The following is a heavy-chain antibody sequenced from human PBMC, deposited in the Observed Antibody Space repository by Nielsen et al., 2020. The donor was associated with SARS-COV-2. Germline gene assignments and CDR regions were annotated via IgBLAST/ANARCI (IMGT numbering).Heavy chain of an antibody. CDR1: GFIFSRYS. J-gene: IGHJ4*02. CDR2: ISPSSSTI. CDR3: ANSWDI. D-gene: IGHD6-13*01. V-gene: IGHV3-48*02. Sequence: GESLKISCAASGFIFSRYSMNWVRQAPGKGLEWVSYISPSSSTIYYADSVKGRFTISRDDAKNSLYLQMNSLRDEDTAVYYCANSWDIWGQGTLVTVSS.